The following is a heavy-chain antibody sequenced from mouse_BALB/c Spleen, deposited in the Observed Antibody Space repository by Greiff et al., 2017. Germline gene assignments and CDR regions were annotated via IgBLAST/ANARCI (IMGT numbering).Heavy chain of an antibody. Sequence: QVQLQQSGAELVRPGSSVTISCKASGFAFSSYWMNWVKQRPGQGLEWIGQIYPGYGDTNYNGMIKGKATLTADKSTSTAYMQLSSLTSEDSAVYFCGCYGHDWFAYWGQGTLVTVSA. V-gene: IGHV1-80*01. J-gene: IGHJ3*01. CDR1: GFAFSSYW. CDR3: GCYGHDWFAY. CDR2: IYPGYGDT. D-gene: IGHD1-2*01.